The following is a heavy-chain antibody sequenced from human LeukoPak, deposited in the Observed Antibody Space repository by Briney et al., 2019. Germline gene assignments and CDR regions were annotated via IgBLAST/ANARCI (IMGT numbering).Heavy chain of an antibody. Sequence: SETLSLTCAVYGGSFSGYYWSWIRQPPGKGLEWIGEINHSGSTNYNPSLKSRVTISVDTSKNQFSLKLSSVTAADTAVYYRARWSACSSTSCYPYYYGMDVWGQGTTVTVSS. CDR3: ARWSACSSTSCYPYYYGMDV. V-gene: IGHV4-34*01. D-gene: IGHD2-2*01. J-gene: IGHJ6*02. CDR2: INHSGST. CDR1: GGSFSGYY.